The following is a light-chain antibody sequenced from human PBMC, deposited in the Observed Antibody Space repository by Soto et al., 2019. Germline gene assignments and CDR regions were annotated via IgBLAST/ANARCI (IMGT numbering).Light chain of an antibody. V-gene: IGKV3-20*01. CDR2: GAS. CDR3: QQYGSSHWT. Sequence: ELVLTQSPGTLSLSTGERATLSCRASQSVSSRYLACYQQKPGQAPRLLIYGASSRDTGIPDEFSGSGSGSDFTMTISSVEPEDVEVYYSQQYGSSHWTLGQVTKMELK. CDR1: QSVSSRY. J-gene: IGKJ1*01.